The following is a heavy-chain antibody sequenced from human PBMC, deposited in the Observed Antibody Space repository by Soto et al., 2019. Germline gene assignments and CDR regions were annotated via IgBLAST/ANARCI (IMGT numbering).Heavy chain of an antibody. CDR3: ARLNLGGTTTAPSAFDI. D-gene: IGHD4-17*01. V-gene: IGHV5-10-1*01. Sequence: GESLKISCKGSGYSFTSYRISWVRQMPGKGLEWMGRIDPSDSYTNYSPSFQGHVTISADKSISTAYLQWSSLKASDTAMYYCARLNLGGTTTAPSAFDIWGQGTMVTVSS. CDR1: GYSFTSYR. J-gene: IGHJ3*02. CDR2: IDPSDSYT.